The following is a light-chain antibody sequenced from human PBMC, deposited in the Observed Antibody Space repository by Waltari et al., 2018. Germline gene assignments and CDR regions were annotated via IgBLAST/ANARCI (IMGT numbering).Light chain of an antibody. J-gene: IGKJ1*01. V-gene: IGKV4-1*01. CDR1: QSLFYSPNNKNF. CDR3: QQYSTFPVT. CDR2: WAS. Sequence: DTVLTQSPDSLAVSLGERATINCKSSQSLFYSPNNKNFLAWYQQKSGKPPKLLIYWASTRESGVPDRFSSSESGTDFTLTNSSLQAEDVAVYYCQQYSTFPVTFGQGTKVEIK.